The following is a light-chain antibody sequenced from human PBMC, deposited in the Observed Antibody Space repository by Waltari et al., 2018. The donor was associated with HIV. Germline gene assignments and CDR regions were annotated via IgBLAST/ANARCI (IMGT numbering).Light chain of an antibody. J-gene: IGKJ5*01. V-gene: IGKV3-15*01. CDR3: QQYNNWPPIT. Sequence: EILMTQSPATLSVSPGERATLSCRASQSIRSNLAWYQQKPGQAPRLLLYDGSTRATGIPARFSGSGSGTEVTLTITSLQSEDFAVYYCQQYNNWPPITFGQGTRLEIK. CDR1: QSIRSN. CDR2: DGS.